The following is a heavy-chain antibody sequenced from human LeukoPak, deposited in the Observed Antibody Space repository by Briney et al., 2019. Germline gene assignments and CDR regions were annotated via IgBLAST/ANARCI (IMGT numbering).Heavy chain of an antibody. D-gene: IGHD6-13*01. CDR2: IYTSGST. J-gene: IGHJ5*02. CDR3: ARDQGSLAIAAGNWFDP. Sequence: SETLSLTCTVSGGSISSYYWSWIRQPAGKGLEWIGRIYTSGSTNYNPSLKSRVTMSVDTSKNQFSLKLSSMTAADTAVYYCARDQGSLAIAAGNWFDPWGQGTLVTVSS. V-gene: IGHV4-4*07. CDR1: GGSISSYY.